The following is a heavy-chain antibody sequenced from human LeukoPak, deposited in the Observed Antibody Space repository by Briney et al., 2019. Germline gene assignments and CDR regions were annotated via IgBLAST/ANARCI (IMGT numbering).Heavy chain of an antibody. D-gene: IGHD3-10*01. CDR3: ARVLYGSGGYYYGMDV. V-gene: IGHV1-46*01. CDR1: GYTFTSYY. J-gene: IGHJ6*02. Sequence: GASVKVSCKASGYTFTSYYMHWVRQAPGQGLECVGIINASGGSTSYAQKFQGRVTMTRDTSTSTVYMELSSLRSEDTAVYYCARVLYGSGGYYYGMDVWGQGTTVTVSS. CDR2: INASGGST.